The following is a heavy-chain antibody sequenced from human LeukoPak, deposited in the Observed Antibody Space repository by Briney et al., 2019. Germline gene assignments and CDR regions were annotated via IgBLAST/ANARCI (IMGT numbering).Heavy chain of an antibody. J-gene: IGHJ4*02. CDR2: IRYDGSHK. V-gene: IGHV3-30*02. D-gene: IGHD2-2*01. Sequence: GGSLRLSCAASGFTFSSYGMHWVRQSPGKGLEWVAFIRYDGSHKYSADSVKVRFTISRDNSKNALYLQMNSLRAEATAVYHCANAGLAMPPDYWGQGTLVTVSS. CDR3: ANAGLAMPPDY. CDR1: GFTFSSYG.